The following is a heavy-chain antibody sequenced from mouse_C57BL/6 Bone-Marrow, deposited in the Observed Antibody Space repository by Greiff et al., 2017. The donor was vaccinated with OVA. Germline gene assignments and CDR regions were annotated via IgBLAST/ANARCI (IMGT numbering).Heavy chain of an antibody. D-gene: IGHD4-1*01. Sequence: QVQLQQSGPELVKPGASVKISCKASGYTFTDYYINWVKQRPGQGLEWIGWISPGSGNTKYNEKFKGKATLTVDTSSSTAYMQLSSLTSEDSAVYFCARGDWDYFDYWGQGTTLTVSS. J-gene: IGHJ2*01. CDR1: GYTFTDYY. CDR2: ISPGSGNT. CDR3: ARGDWDYFDY. V-gene: IGHV1-84*01.